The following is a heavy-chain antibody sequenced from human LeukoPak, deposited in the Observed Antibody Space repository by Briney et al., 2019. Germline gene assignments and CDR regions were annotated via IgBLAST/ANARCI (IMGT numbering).Heavy chain of an antibody. CDR1: GFTFSNAW. J-gene: IGHJ4*02. V-gene: IGHV3-15*01. CDR2: IKSKTDGGTT. D-gene: IGHD3-10*01. Sequence: GGSLRLSCAASGFTFSNAWMSWVRQAPGKGLEWVGRIKSKTDGGTTDYAAPVKGRFTISRDDSKNTLYLQMNSMKTEDTAVYYCTTAGPYYGSGSIPVDYWGQGTLVTVSS. CDR3: TTAGPYYGSGSIPVDY.